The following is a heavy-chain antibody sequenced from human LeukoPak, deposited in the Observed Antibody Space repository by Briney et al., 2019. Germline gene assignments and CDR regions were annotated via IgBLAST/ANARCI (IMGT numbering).Heavy chain of an antibody. V-gene: IGHV1-18*01. J-gene: IGHJ4*02. Sequence: ASVKVSCKASGYTFTSYGISWVRQAPGQGLEWMGWISAYNGNTNYAQKLQGRVTMTTDTSTSTAYMELRSLRSDDTAVYYCARASKSITMIVVPIDHWGQGTLVTVSS. CDR1: GYTFTSYG. CDR3: ARASKSITMIVVPIDH. D-gene: IGHD3-22*01. CDR2: ISAYNGNT.